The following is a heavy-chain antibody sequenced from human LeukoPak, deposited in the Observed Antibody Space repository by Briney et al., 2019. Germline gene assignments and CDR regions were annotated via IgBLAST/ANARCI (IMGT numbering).Heavy chain of an antibody. Sequence: SETLSLTCTVSGGSISSSSYYWGWIRQSPGKGLEWIGSIYYSGSTYYNPSLKSRVTISVDTSKNQFSLKLSSVTAADTAVYYCASPPLTGDRGDYWGQGTLVTVSS. CDR2: IYYSGST. CDR1: GGSISSSSYY. CDR3: ASPPLTGDRGDY. D-gene: IGHD7-27*01. V-gene: IGHV4-39*01. J-gene: IGHJ4*02.